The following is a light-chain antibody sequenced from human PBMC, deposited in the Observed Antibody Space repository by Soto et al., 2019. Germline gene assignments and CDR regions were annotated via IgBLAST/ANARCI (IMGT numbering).Light chain of an antibody. CDR1: QSVSSNY. CDR3: QPHGSSLTWT. CDR2: GAS. V-gene: IGKV3-20*01. Sequence: EIVLTQSPGTLSLSPGERATLSCRASQSVSSNYLAWYQQKPGQAPRLLIYGASSRATGIPDRFSGSGSGTDFALTSRRLEQDDFAVHYYQPHGSSLTWTYGHGTKVEIK. J-gene: IGKJ1*01.